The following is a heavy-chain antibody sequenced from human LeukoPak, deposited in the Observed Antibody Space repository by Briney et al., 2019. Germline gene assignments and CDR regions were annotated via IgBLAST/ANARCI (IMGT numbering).Heavy chain of an antibody. CDR3: ARHASPDIVIVPAATFDY. D-gene: IGHD2-2*01. Sequence: PSETLSLTCAVSDYSINSGHYWGWIRQPPGKWLEWIGSIYHSGRTYYNPSLKSRVTTSVDTSKNQFSLKLTSVTAADTAVYCCARHASPDIVIVPAATFDYWGQGTLVTVSS. V-gene: IGHV4-38-2*01. J-gene: IGHJ4*02. CDR2: IYHSGRT. CDR1: DYSINSGHY.